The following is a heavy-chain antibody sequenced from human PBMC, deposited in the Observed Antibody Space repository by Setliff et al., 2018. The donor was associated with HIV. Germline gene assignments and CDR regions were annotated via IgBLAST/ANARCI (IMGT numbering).Heavy chain of an antibody. V-gene: IGHV1-8*01. CDR2: MNPNSGNT. CDR3: AREVGITVFGVVGYFDY. Sequence: GASVKVSCKTSGYTFTSYDINWVRQATGQGLEWMGWMNPNSGNTGYAQKFQGRVTMTRNTSISTAYMELSSLRSEDTAVYYCAREVGITVFGVVGYFDYWGQGTLVTVSS. D-gene: IGHD3-3*01. J-gene: IGHJ4*02. CDR1: GYTFTSYD.